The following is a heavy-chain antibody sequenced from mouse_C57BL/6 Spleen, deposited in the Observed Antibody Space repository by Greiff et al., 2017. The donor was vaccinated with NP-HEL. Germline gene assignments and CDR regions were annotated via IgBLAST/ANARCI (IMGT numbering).Heavy chain of an antibody. Sequence: VQLQQPGTELVKPGASVKLSCKASGYTFTSYWMHWVKQRPGPGLEWIGNINPSNGGTNYNEKLKSKATLTVDTSSSTAYMQLSSLTSEDSAVYYCARGNYCSSYDFDDWGKGTTLTVAS. V-gene: IGHV1-53*01. CDR3: ARGNYCSSYDFDD. CDR1: GYTFTSYW. CDR2: INPSNGGT. D-gene: IGHD1-1*01. J-gene: IGHJ2*01.